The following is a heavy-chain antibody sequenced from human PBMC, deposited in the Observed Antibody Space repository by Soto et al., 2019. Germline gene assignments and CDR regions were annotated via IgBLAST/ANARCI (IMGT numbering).Heavy chain of an antibody. CDR1: GFTFSSYA. CDR3: AKDWSSSSWKFDY. V-gene: IGHV3-23*01. Sequence: PGGSLRLSCAASGFTFSSYAMSWVRQAPGKGLEWVSSIRGTGTNTYYADSVKGRFTISRDNSKNTLYLQMDSLRAEDTAVYYCAKDWSSSSWKFDYWGQGTLVTVSS. D-gene: IGHD6-13*01. J-gene: IGHJ4*02. CDR2: IRGTGTNT.